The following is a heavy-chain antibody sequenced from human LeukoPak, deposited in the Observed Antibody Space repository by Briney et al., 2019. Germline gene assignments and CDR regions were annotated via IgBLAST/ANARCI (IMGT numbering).Heavy chain of an antibody. D-gene: IGHD6-19*01. V-gene: IGHV3-48*03. CDR1: GFTFSGYE. J-gene: IGHJ4*02. CDR2: ISRSGSII. Sequence: GGSLRLSCAASGFTFSGYEMNWVRQAPGKGLEWLSYISRSGSIIYYADSVKGRFTISSDNAKNSLYLQMNSLRAEDTAVYYCARDTPSYSSGDIDYWGQGSLVTVSA. CDR3: ARDTPSYSSGDIDY.